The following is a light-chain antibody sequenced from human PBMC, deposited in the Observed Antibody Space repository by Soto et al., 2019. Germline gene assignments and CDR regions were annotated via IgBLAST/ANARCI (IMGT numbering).Light chain of an antibody. J-gene: IGLJ1*01. CDR2: FST. CDR1: SSNIGAGYD. CDR3: CSYAGSYTHV. Sequence: QAVVTQPPSVSGAPGQRVTISCSGGSSNIGAGYDVHWYHHVPGTAPKLVVYFSTHRPSGVPDRFSGSKSGTSASLAIDGLQPEDEGDYYCCSYAGSYTHVFGSGTKVTVL. V-gene: IGLV1-40*01.